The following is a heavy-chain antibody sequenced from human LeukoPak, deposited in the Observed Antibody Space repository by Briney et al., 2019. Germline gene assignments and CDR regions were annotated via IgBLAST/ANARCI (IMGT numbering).Heavy chain of an antibody. CDR3: ASYDSSGYYFNWFDP. CDR1: GGTFSSYA. Sequence: SVKVPCKASGGTFSSYAISWVRQAPGQGLEWMGRIIPILGIANYAQKFQGRVTITADKSTSTAYMELSSLRSEDTAVYYCASYDSSGYYFNWFDPWGQGTLVTVSS. V-gene: IGHV1-69*04. D-gene: IGHD3-22*01. J-gene: IGHJ5*02. CDR2: IIPILGIA.